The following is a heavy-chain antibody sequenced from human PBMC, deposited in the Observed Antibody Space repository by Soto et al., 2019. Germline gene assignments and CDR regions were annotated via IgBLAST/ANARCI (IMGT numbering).Heavy chain of an antibody. D-gene: IGHD3-9*01. CDR2: IYYSGGA. J-gene: IGHJ4*02. CDR3: ASVNILTGYYLAR. CDR1: GGSISSSSYF. V-gene: IGHV4-39*01. Sequence: SETLSLTCTVSGGSISSSSYFWGWIRQPPGKGLEWIGSIYYSGGAYYNPSLKSRVTISVDTSKNQFSLKLSSVTAADTAVYYCASVNILTGYYLARWGRGTLVTVSS.